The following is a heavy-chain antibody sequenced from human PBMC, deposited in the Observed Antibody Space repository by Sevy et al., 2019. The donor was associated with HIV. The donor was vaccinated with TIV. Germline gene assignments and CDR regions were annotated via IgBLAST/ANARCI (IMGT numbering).Heavy chain of an antibody. Sequence: GGSMRLSCAASGSPFNTYSMHWVRQAPGKGLVWVSSIQRDGSKIKYADSVKGRFTISRDNAESTLYLQMDSVRVEDTGVYSCVRGGVVIKWLGLGVWCQGTTVTVSS. V-gene: IGHV3-74*03. CDR3: VRGGVVIKWLGLGV. CDR2: IQRDGSKI. D-gene: IGHD3-3*01. J-gene: IGHJ6*02. CDR1: GSPFNTYS.